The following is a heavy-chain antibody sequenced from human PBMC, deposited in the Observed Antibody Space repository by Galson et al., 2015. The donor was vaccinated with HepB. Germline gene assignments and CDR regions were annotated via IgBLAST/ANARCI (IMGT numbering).Heavy chain of an antibody. J-gene: IGHJ3*02. Sequence: SVKVSCKASGGTFSSCAISWVRQAPGQGLEWMGGIIPIFGTANYAQKFQGRVTITADESTSTAYMELSSMRSEDTAVYYCARDLGYCSSTSCLDDAFDIWGQGTLVTFSS. D-gene: IGHD2-2*01. CDR3: ARDLGYCSSTSCLDDAFDI. V-gene: IGHV1-69*13. CDR1: GGTFSSCA. CDR2: IIPIFGTA.